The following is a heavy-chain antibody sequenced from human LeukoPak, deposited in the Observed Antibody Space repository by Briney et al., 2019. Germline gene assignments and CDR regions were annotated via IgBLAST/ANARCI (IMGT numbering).Heavy chain of an antibody. CDR1: GFTFSSYS. V-gene: IGHV3-21*01. CDR2: ISSSSYI. D-gene: IGHD3-22*01. J-gene: IGHJ6*03. Sequence: GGSLRLSCAASGFTFSSYSMNWVRQAPGKGLEWVSSISSSSYIYYADSVKGRFTISRDNAKNSLYLQMNSLRAEDTAVYYCARGPVHYYDSSGYYLNYYYYYMDVWGKGTTVTVSS. CDR3: ARGPVHYYDSSGYYLNYYYYYMDV.